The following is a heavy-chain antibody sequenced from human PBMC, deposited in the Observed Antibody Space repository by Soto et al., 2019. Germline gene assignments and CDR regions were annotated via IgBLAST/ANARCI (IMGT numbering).Heavy chain of an antibody. D-gene: IGHD5-18*01. CDR3: ARDGGYSYGPDY. V-gene: IGHV3-33*01. CDR1: GFTFSTYR. Sequence: QVQLVESGGGVVQPGRSLRLSCAASGFTFSTYRMHWVRQAPGKGLEWVAVIWYDGSNKYYADSVKGRFTISRDNSKNTLFLQMNSLRAEDTAVYYCARDGGYSYGPDYWGQGTLVTVSS. J-gene: IGHJ4*02. CDR2: IWYDGSNK.